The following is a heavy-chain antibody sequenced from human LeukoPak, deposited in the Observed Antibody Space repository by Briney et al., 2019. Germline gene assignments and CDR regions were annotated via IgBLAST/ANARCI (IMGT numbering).Heavy chain of an antibody. D-gene: IGHD4-23*01. CDR1: GFTFSSYA. J-gene: IGHJ4*02. CDR2: ISGSGGST. V-gene: IGHV3-23*01. Sequence: GGSLRLSCAASGFTFSSYAMSWVRQAPGKGLKWVSAISGSGGSTYYADSVKGRFTISRDNSKNTLYLQMNSLRAEDTAVYYCAKCLGDGGNYYFDYWGQGTLVTVSS. CDR3: AKCLGDGGNYYFDY.